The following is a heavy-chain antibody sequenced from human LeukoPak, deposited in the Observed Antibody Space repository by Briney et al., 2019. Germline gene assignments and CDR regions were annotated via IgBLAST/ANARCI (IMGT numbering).Heavy chain of an antibody. J-gene: IGHJ6*02. CDR3: ARDGYFPYYYGMDV. CDR2: INHSGST. V-gene: IGHV4-34*01. CDR1: GGSFSGYY. D-gene: IGHD5-18*01. Sequence: SETLSLTCAVYGGSFSGYYWSWIRQPPGKGLEWIGEINHSGSTNYNPSLKSRVTISVDTSKNQFSLKLSSVTAADTAVYYCARDGYFPYYYGMDVWGQGTTVTVSS.